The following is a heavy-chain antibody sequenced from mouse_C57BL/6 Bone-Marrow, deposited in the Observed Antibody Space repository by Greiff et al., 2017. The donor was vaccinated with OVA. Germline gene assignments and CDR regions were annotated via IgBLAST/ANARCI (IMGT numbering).Heavy chain of an antibody. V-gene: IGHV1-81*01. D-gene: IGHD2-3*01. CDR1: GYTFTSYG. Sequence: QVQLQQSGAELARPGASVKLSCKASGYTFTSYGISWVKQRTGQGLEWIGEIYPRRGNTYYNEKFKGKATLTADKSSSTAYMELRSLTSEDSAVYFCARWLLLYFDYWGQGTTLTVSS. CDR2: IYPRRGNT. J-gene: IGHJ2*01. CDR3: ARWLLLYFDY.